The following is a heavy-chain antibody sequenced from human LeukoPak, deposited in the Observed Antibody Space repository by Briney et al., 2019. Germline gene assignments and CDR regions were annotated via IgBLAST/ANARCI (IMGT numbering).Heavy chain of an antibody. V-gene: IGHV4-59*08. J-gene: IGHJ4*02. Sequence: SETLSLTCTVSGGSLTSYYWAWLRQPPGKGLEWIGYLYYSGYSNYNPSLKSRVSMSVDTSKNQFSLNLTSVTAADTAVYYCARHSIASDGARLFDYWGRGTLVTVSS. CDR2: LYYSGYS. CDR1: GGSLTSYY. CDR3: ARHSIASDGARLFDY. D-gene: IGHD2-21*01.